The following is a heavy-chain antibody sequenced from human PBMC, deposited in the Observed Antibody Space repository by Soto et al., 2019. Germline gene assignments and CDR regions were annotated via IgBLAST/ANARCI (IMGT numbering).Heavy chain of an antibody. V-gene: IGHV3-30*18. D-gene: IGHD3-3*01. CDR2: ISYDGSNK. CDR3: AKEGSRYYDFGSATRDYYYGMDV. CDR1: GFTFSSYG. Sequence: GWSLRLSCAASGFTFSSYGMHWVRQAPGKGLEWVAVISYDGSNKYYADSVKGRFTISRDNSKNTLYLQMNSLRAEDTAVYYCAKEGSRYYDFGSATRDYYYGMDVWGQGTTVTVSS. J-gene: IGHJ6*02.